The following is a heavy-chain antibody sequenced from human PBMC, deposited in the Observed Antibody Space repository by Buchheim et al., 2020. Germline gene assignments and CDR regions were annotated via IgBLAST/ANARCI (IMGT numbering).Heavy chain of an antibody. V-gene: IGHV3-33*01. D-gene: IGHD1-14*01. Sequence: VQLVESGGGLVQPGASLRLSCAASGFTFSSYGMHWVRQAPGKGLEWVAVIWHDGSNKYYADSVKGRFTITRDNSKNTLYPQMNSLRAEDTAVYYCAREEVSIEAVYFDLWGRGTL. CDR2: IWHDGSNK. CDR3: AREEVSIEAVYFDL. CDR1: GFTFSSYG. J-gene: IGHJ2*01.